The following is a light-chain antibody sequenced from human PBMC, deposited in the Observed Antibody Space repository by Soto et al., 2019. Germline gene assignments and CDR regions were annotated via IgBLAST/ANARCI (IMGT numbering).Light chain of an antibody. CDR3: QQYGSSGT. CDR1: QSVNSNY. J-gene: IGKJ1*01. Sequence: EIVMTQSPATLSVSPGERATLSCRASQSVNSNYLAWYQQKPGQAPRLLIYGISKRATDIPDRFSGSGSGTEFTLTISSLQPEDFATYYCQQYGSSGTFGQGTKVDIK. CDR2: GIS. V-gene: IGKV3-20*01.